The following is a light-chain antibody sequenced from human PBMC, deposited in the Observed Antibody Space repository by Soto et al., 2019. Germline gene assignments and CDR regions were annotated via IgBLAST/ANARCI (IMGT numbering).Light chain of an antibody. CDR1: SSDVGGYNY. CDR3: SSYTSSSTS. CDR2: DVS. V-gene: IGLV2-14*01. J-gene: IGLJ1*01. Sequence: QSVLTQPASVSGSPGQSITISCTGTSSDVGGYNYVSWYQQHPGKAPKLMIYDVSNRPSGVSNRFSGSKSGNTASLTISGLQAEDEADYYCSSYTSSSTSFGTGTNVTVL.